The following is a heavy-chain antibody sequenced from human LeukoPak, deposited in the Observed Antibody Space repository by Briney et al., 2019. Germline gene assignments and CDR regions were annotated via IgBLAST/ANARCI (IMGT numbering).Heavy chain of an antibody. V-gene: IGHV3-30*03. J-gene: IGHJ4*02. CDR3: AREKQSGGTPFDY. CDR1: GGSVSSSN. D-gene: IGHD1-26*01. Sequence: LSLTCAVSGGSVSSSNWWSWVRQPPGKGLEWVAVVADDEKTIFYADSLKGRFTVSRDNSKNTVYLQMNSLRDEDTAVYYCAREKQSGGTPFDYWGQGSLVTVSS. CDR2: VADDEKTI.